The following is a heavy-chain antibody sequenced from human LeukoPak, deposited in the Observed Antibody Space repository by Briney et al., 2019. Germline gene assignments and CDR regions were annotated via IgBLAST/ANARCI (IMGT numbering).Heavy chain of an antibody. D-gene: IGHD2-15*01. CDR2: IIPIFGTA. V-gene: IGHV1-69*05. CDR1: GGSFSSHA. CDR3: ARDSAIVVVVAADNWFDP. Sequence: SVKVSCKASGGSFSSHAISWVRQAPGQGLEWMRRIIPIFGTANYAQKFQGRVTITTDESTSTAYMELSSLRSEDTAVYYCARDSAIVVVVAADNWFDPWGQGTLVTVSS. J-gene: IGHJ5*02.